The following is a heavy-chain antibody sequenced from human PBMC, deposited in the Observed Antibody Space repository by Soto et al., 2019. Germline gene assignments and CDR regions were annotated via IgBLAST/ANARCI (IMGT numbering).Heavy chain of an antibody. CDR2: VIGSVSTT. CDR3: AAGGRTTFNECDS. V-gene: IGHV1-69*01. CDR1: GGIFSRSGTFTSFA. D-gene: IGHD1-1*01. J-gene: IGHJ4*02. Sequence: QAQLVQSGAEVKKPGSSVKVSCTASGGIFSRSGTFTSFAISWVRQAPGQGPEWMGGVIGSVSTTKYAQRCPGTATINADESANSAFMELRSLRSEDPAIYYCAAGGRTTFNECDSWGQGTLVTVSS.